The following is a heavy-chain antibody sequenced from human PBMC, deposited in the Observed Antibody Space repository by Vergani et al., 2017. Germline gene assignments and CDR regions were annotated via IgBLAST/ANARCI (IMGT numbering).Heavy chain of an antibody. V-gene: IGHV4-39*01. CDR1: GDSIISRSYY. J-gene: IGHJ2*01. Sequence: QMQLQESGPGLVKASETLSLTCTVSGDSIISRSYYWGWIRQPQGKGLEWIGSIYNSGNGDSSSSLKSRVTISADTSKNQFSLRLTSVTAADTAEYYCASGKYYSDSTSHFRGRYFDVWGRGTLVTVPS. CDR2: IYNSGNG. D-gene: IGHD3-16*01. CDR3: ASGKYYSDSTSHFRGRYFDV.